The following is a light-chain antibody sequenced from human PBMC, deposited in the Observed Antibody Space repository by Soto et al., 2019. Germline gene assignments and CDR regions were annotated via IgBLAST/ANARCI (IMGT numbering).Light chain of an antibody. CDR3: SSYTSRTTLV. Sequence: QSVLTQPASVSGSPGQLITISCTGTSSDVGGYNYVSWYQQHPGRAPRLMIYEVSNRPSGVSKRISGSKSGNTVSLTISALQAEDEADYYCSSYTSRTTLVFGTGTNLTVL. CDR1: SSDVGGYNY. J-gene: IGLJ1*01. CDR2: EVS. V-gene: IGLV2-14*01.